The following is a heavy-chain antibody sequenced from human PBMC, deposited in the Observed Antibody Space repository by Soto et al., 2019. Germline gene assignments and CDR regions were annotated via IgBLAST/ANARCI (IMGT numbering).Heavy chain of an antibody. D-gene: IGHD3-22*01. CDR1: GGSISSSNW. V-gene: IGHV4-4*02. Sequence: LSLTCAVSGGSISSSNWWSWVRQPPGKGLEWIGEIYHSGSTNYNPSLKSRVTISVDKSKNQFSLKLSSVTAADTAVYYCARLRVDSSGYYSFDYWGQGTLVTVSS. CDR3: ARLRVDSSGYYSFDY. J-gene: IGHJ4*02. CDR2: IYHSGST.